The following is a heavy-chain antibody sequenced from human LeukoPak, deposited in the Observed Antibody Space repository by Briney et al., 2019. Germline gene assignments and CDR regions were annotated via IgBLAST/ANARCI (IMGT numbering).Heavy chain of an antibody. D-gene: IGHD2-21*02. Sequence: SETLSLTCTVSGGSISSYYWSWIRQPPGKGLEWIGYINLSGSTNNNPSLESRVTMSVDASKSQVSLKVTSVTAADTAVYYCARGMTSTRYWYFDLWGRGTLVSVSS. CDR1: GGSISSYY. CDR2: INLSGST. CDR3: ARGMTSTRYWYFDL. J-gene: IGHJ2*01. V-gene: IGHV4-59*01.